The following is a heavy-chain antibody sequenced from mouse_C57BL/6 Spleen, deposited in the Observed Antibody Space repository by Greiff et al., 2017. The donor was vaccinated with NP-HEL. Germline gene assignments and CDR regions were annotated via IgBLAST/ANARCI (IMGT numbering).Heavy chain of an antibody. CDR3: AKNYYGSSYRY. V-gene: IGHV1-55*01. CDR1: GYTFTSYW. J-gene: IGHJ2*01. CDR2: IYPGSGST. D-gene: IGHD1-1*01. Sequence: QVQLKQPGAELVKPGASVKMSCKASGYTFTSYWITCVKQRPGQGLEWIGDIYPGSGSTNYNEKFKSKATLTVDTSSSTAYMQLSSLTSEDSAVYYCAKNYYGSSYRYWGQGTTLTVSS.